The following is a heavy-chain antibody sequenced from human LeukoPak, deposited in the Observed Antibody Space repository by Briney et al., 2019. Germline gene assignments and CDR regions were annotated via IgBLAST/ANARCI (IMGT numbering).Heavy chain of an antibody. J-gene: IGHJ4*02. D-gene: IGHD2-2*01. V-gene: IGHV3-30*02. CDR2: IRYDGSNK. CDR3: AKPGDIVVVPAAIHLDY. CDR1: GFTFSSYG. Sequence: PGGSLRLSCAASGFTFSSYGMHWVRQAPGKGLEWVAFIRYDGSNKYYADSVKGRFAISRDNSKNTLYLQMNSLRPEDTAVYYCAKPGDIVVVPAAIHLDYWGQGSLVTVSS.